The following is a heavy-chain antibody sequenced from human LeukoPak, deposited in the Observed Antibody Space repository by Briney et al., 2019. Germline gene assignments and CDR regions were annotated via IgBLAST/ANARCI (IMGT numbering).Heavy chain of an antibody. V-gene: IGHV3-53*01. J-gene: IGHJ4*02. D-gene: IGHD1-26*01. Sequence: GGSLRLSCAASGFTVGTNYMSWVRQAPGKGLEWVSTLYSGGNRYYADSVRGRFTISRDDSRNTLFLQMNNLRVEDTAVYYCARESGDRPGLPGRWGQGTLVTVSS. CDR1: GFTVGTNY. CDR3: ARESGDRPGLPGR. CDR2: LYSGGNR.